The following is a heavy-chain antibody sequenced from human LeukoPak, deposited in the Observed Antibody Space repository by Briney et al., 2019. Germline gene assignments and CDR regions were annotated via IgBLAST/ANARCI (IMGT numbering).Heavy chain of an antibody. D-gene: IGHD6-13*01. V-gene: IGHV3-74*01. CDR2: IDLDGATT. J-gene: IGHJ4*02. Sequence: GGSLRLSCAASGFTFSTYWMHWVRQAPGKGLVWVSRIDLDGATTSYADSVKGRFTISRDNAKNTLYLQMNSLRAEDTAVYYCVRDAGTKLGYWGQGTLLTVSS. CDR3: VRDAGTKLGY. CDR1: GFTFSTYW.